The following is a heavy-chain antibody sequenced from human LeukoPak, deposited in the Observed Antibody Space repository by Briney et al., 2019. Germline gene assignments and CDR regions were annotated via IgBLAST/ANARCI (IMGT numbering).Heavy chain of an antibody. J-gene: IGHJ1*01. CDR2: INHSGST. D-gene: IGHD3-10*01. V-gene: IGHV4-34*01. CDR1: GGSFSGYY. CDR3: ARAYYRGVLYFQH. Sequence: SDTLSLTCAVYGGSFSGYYWSWIRQPPGKGLEWIGEINHSGSTNYNPSLKSRVTISVDTSKNQFSLKLSSVTAADTAVYYCARAYYRGVLYFQHWGQGTLVTVSS.